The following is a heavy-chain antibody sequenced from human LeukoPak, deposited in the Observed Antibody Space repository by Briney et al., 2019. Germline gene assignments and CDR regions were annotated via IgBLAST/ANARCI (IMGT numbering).Heavy chain of an antibody. CDR3: ARLIVGAIDS. J-gene: IGHJ4*02. V-gene: IGHV3-7*01. CDR2: IKQDGSEK. D-gene: IGHD1-26*01. CDR1: GFTFSRYW. Sequence: PGGSLRLSCAASGFTFSRYWMSWVGQAPGKGLEWVANIKQDGSEKYYVDSVKGRFTISRDNAKNSLYLQMNSLRAEDTAVYYCARLIVGAIDSWGQGTLVTVSS.